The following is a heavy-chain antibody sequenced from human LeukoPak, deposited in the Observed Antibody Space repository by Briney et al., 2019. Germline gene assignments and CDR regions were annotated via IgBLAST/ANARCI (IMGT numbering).Heavy chain of an antibody. CDR3: ARDGLLWFGDSTNY. CDR1: RYPNSRDYY. J-gene: IGHJ4*02. V-gene: IGHV4-38-2*02. Sequence: AETLPLTCAVSRYPNSRDYYWGPIRQPPGKGLEWIGGIYQNESTYYNPALKSRVTISVDTSKNQFSLKLSSVTAADTAVYYCARDGLLWFGDSTNYWGQGTLVTVSS. CDR2: IYQNEST. D-gene: IGHD3-10*01.